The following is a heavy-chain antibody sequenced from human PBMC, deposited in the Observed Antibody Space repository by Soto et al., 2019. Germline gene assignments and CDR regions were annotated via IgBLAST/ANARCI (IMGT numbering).Heavy chain of an antibody. V-gene: IGHV3-48*02. Sequence: DVDLVESGGALVQPGGSLSLSCEGSGFTFRSYSMNWVRQAPGKGLEWVSYISSSNRTINYADSVKGRFIISRDNAKNSLYLQMHSLRDEDTAVYYCAREGWPLLQTGMDVWGQGTTVTVSS. D-gene: IGHD2-15*01. CDR2: ISSSNRTI. J-gene: IGHJ6*02. CDR3: AREGWPLLQTGMDV. CDR1: GFTFRSYS.